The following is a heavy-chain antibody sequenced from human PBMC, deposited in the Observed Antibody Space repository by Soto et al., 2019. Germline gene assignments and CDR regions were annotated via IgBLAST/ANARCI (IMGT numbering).Heavy chain of an antibody. CDR2: ISYDGSNK. D-gene: IGHD6-13*01. CDR3: AREGIAAAEY. V-gene: IGHV3-30-3*01. J-gene: IGHJ4*02. CDR1: GFTFSSYA. Sequence: QVQLVESGGGVVQPGRSLRLSCAASGFTFSSYAMHWVRQAPGKGLEWVAVISYDGSNKYYADSVKGRFTISRDNSKNTLYLQMNSLRAEDTAVYYCAREGIAAAEYWGQGTLVTVSS.